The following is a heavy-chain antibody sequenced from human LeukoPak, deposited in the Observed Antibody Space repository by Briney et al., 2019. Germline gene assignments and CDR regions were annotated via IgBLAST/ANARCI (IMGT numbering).Heavy chain of an antibody. D-gene: IGHD4-17*01. V-gene: IGHV3-23*01. Sequence: PGGSLRLSCAASGFTFINYAMSWVRQAPGKGLEWVSAISGSGGSTYYADSVKGRFTISRDNSKNTLHLQMNSLRAEDTAVYYCAKGWADYGDYYVYYFDYWGQGTMVTVSS. J-gene: IGHJ4*02. CDR1: GFTFINYA. CDR3: AKGWADYGDYYVYYFDY. CDR2: ISGSGGST.